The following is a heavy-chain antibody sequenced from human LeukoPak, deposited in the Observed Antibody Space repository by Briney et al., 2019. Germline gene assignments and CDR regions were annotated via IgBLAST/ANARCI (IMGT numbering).Heavy chain of an antibody. CDR2: MSVSSGLI. CDR3: AREFGGSASGAGY. Sequence: TGGSLRLSCAASGFTFSFYSMNWARQAPGKGLEWVSSMSVSSGLIYYADSVKGRFTVSRDNAKNSLYLQMNSLRAEDTAVYYCAREFGGSASGAGYWGQGTLVTVSS. CDR1: GFTFSFYS. D-gene: IGHD3-10*01. J-gene: IGHJ4*02. V-gene: IGHV3-21*01.